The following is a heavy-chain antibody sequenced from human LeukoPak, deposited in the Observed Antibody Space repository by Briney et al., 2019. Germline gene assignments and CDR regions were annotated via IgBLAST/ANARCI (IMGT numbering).Heavy chain of an antibody. V-gene: IGHV3-48*02. J-gene: IGHJ4*02. CDR1: GFSFSSYG. CDR2: ISSSSSTI. CDR3: ARDEEFDY. Sequence: GGSLRLSCIPSGFSFSSYGMHWVRQAPGKGLEWVSYISSSSSTIYYADSVKGRFTISRDNAKNSLYLQMNSLRDEDTAVYYCARDEEFDYWGQGTLVTVSS.